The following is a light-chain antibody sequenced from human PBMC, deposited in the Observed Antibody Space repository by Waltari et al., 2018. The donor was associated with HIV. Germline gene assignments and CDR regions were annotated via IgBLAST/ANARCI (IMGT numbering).Light chain of an antibody. CDR2: DDG. CDR3: QLWDTTSDHPV. V-gene: IGLV3-21*02. J-gene: IGLJ3*02. Sequence: SYVLTQPPSVSVAPGQTARITCGGDNIGSQVVPWYQQKPRQAPPLVVFDDGDRPSGIPERFSGSNSGNTATLTIGRGEAGDEADYYCQLWDTTSDHPVFGGGTKLTVL. CDR1: NIGSQV.